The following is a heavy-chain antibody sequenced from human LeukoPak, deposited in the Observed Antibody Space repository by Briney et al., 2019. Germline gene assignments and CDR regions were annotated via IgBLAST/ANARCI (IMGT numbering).Heavy chain of an antibody. D-gene: IGHD3-10*01. CDR1: GFTFSSYA. CDR2: ISGSGGST. CDR3: ELYGSGSYYNIDY. Sequence: GGSLRLSCAASGFTFSSYAMSWVRQAPGKGLEWVSAISGSGGSTYYADSVKGRFTISRDNSKNTLYLQMNSLRAEDTAVYYCELYGSGSYYNIDYWGQGTLVTVSS. J-gene: IGHJ4*02. V-gene: IGHV3-23*01.